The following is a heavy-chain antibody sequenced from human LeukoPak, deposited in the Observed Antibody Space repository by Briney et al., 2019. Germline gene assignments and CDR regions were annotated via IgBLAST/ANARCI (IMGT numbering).Heavy chain of an antibody. J-gene: IGHJ5*02. V-gene: IGHV1-46*01. CDR2: INPSGGST. Sequence: GASVKVSFKASGDTFTSDYMHWVRQAPGQGGEWRGIINPSGGSTSYAQKFPGRVTMTRDLSTRTVYMELSSLRSEDTAVYYCARGYSSSVWFAPWGQGTLVTVSS. CDR3: ARGYSSSVWFAP. D-gene: IGHD6-6*01. CDR1: GDTFTSDY.